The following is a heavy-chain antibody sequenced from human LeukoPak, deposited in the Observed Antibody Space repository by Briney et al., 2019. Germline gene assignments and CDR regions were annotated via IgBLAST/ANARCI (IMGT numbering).Heavy chain of an antibody. CDR2: INPNSGGT. CDR3: ARDLGYCSSTSCYRYYYYYMDV. J-gene: IGHJ6*03. D-gene: IGHD2-2*02. CDR1: GYTFTSYA. V-gene: IGHV1-2*02. Sequence: ASVKVSCKASGYTFTSYAMNWVRQAPGQGLEWMGWINPNSGGTNYAQKFQGRVTMTRDTSISTAYMELSRLRSDDTAVYYCARDLGYCSSTSCYRYYYYYMDVWGKGTTVTVSS.